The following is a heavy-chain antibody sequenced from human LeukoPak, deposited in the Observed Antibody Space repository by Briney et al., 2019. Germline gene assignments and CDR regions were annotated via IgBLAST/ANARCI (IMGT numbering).Heavy chain of an antibody. CDR1: GGTFSSYA. CDR3: ARGRNYYDSSGYYYEGDAFDI. CDR2: IIPIFGTA. Sequence: ASVKVSCKASGGTFSSYAISWVRQAPGQGLEWMGGIIPIFGTANYAQKFQGRVTMTRDTSTSTVYMELSSLRSEDPAVYYCARGRNYYDSSGYYYEGDAFDIWGQGTMVTVSS. D-gene: IGHD3-22*01. V-gene: IGHV1-69*05. J-gene: IGHJ3*02.